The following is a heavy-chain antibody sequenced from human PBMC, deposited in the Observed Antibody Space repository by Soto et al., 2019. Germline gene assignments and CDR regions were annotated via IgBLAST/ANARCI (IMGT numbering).Heavy chain of an antibody. V-gene: IGHV3-64*01. CDR3: ARAIKYCSGGSCYFRYDGALDI. Sequence: GGSLRLSWAASGFTFSSYAMHWVRQAPGKGLEYVSAISSNGGSTYYANSVKGRFTISRDNSKNTLYLQMGSLRAEDMAVYYCARAIKYCSGGSCYFRYDGALDIWGKGTMVTVSS. J-gene: IGHJ3*02. CDR2: ISSNGGST. D-gene: IGHD2-15*01. CDR1: GFTFSSYA.